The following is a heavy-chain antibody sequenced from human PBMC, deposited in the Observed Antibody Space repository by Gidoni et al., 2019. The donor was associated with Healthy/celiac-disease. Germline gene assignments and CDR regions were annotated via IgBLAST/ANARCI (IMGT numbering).Heavy chain of an antibody. J-gene: IGHJ6*02. V-gene: IGHV3-9*01. CDR1: GFTFDDYA. D-gene: IGHD3-10*01. CDR3: AKAMVRGVIISRFGYYGMDV. CDR2: ISWNSGSI. Sequence: EVQLVESGGGLVQPGRSLSLSCPASGFTFDDYAMHWVRQAPGKGLEWVSGISWNSGSIGYADSVKGRFTISRDNAKNSLYLQMNSLRAEDTALYYCAKAMVRGVIISRFGYYGMDVWGQGTTVTVSS.